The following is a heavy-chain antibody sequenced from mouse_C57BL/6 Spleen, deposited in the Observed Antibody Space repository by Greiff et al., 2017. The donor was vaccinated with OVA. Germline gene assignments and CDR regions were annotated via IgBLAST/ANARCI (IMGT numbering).Heavy chain of an antibody. CDR2: INYDGSST. V-gene: IGHV5-16*01. D-gene: IGHD1-1*01. Sequence: EVHLVESEGGLVQPGSSMKLSCTASGFTFSDYYMAWVRQVPEKGLEWVANINYDGSSTYYLDSLKSRFIISRDNAKNILYLQMSSLKSEDTATYYCARGGYYYGSSPYYFDYWGQGTTLTVSS. CDR3: ARGGYYYGSSPYYFDY. CDR1: GFTFSDYY. J-gene: IGHJ2*01.